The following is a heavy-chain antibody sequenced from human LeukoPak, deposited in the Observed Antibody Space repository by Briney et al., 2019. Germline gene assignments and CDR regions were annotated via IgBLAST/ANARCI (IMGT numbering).Heavy chain of an antibody. CDR2: IYHSGST. D-gene: IGHD6-19*01. V-gene: IGHV4-39*07. CDR1: GGSISSYY. CDR3: AREDSSGWDFDY. Sequence: SETLSLTCTVSGGSISSYYWGWIRQPPGKGLEWIGSIYHSGSTYYNPSLKSRVTISVDTSKNQFSLKLSSVTAADTAVYYCAREDSSGWDFDYWGQGTLVTVSS. J-gene: IGHJ4*02.